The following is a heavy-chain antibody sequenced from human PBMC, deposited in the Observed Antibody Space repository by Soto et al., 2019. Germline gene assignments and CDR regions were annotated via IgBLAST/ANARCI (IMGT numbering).Heavy chain of an antibody. J-gene: IGHJ3*02. CDR2: ISYDGSNK. CDR3: ARDPYDSSADDAFDI. CDR1: GFTFSSYA. Sequence: GGSLRLSCAASGFTFSSYAMHWVRQAPGKGLEWVAVISYDGSNKYYADSVKGRFTISRDNSKNTLYLQMNSLRAEDTAVYYCARDPYDSSADDAFDIWGQGTMVTVSS. V-gene: IGHV3-30-3*01. D-gene: IGHD3-22*01.